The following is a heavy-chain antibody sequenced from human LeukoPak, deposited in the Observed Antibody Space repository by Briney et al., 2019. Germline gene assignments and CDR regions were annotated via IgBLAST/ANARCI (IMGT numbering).Heavy chain of an antibody. V-gene: IGHV3-20*04. CDR1: GFTFDDYG. J-gene: IGHJ3*02. D-gene: IGHD5-24*01. CDR3: ASFDMEMATTDPFDI. CDR2: INWNGGST. Sequence: GGSLRLSCAASGFTFDDYGMSWVRQAPGKGLEWVSGINWNGGSTGYADSVKGRFTISRDNAKNSLYLQMNSLRADDTAFYYCASFDMEMATTDPFDIWGQGTMVTVSS.